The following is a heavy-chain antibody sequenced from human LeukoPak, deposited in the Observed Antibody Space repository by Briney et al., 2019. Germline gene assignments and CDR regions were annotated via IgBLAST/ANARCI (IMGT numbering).Heavy chain of an antibody. J-gene: IGHJ3*02. D-gene: IGHD3-22*01. Sequence: PSETLSLTCTVSGGSISSYYWSWIRQPAGKGLEWVGRIYTSGSTNYNPSLKSRVTISVDTSKNQFSLKLSSVTAADTAVYYCARDLSYYYDSSGHHAFDIWGQGTMVTVSS. V-gene: IGHV4-4*07. CDR2: IYTSGST. CDR3: ARDLSYYYDSSGHHAFDI. CDR1: GGSISSYY.